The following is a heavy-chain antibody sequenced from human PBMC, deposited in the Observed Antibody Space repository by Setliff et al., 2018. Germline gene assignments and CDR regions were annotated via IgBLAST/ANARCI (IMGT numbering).Heavy chain of an antibody. D-gene: IGHD6-6*01. J-gene: IGHJ5*02. CDR1: GGTFSDYY. V-gene: IGHV4-34*01. CDR3: ARGRNVAARLLDT. CDR2: INHSGTT. Sequence: SETLSLTCTAYGGTFSDYYWTWIRQPPGKGLEWIGEINHSGTTNYNPSLKSRVTISVDTSKNQFSLTMSPVTAADAAVYYCARGRNVAARLLDTWGQGSRVTVSS.